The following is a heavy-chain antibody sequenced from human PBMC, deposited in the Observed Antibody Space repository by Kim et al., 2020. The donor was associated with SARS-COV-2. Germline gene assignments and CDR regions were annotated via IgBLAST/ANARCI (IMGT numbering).Heavy chain of an antibody. CDR3: ARSGGNSPFDH. J-gene: IGHJ4*01. CDR1: GGSVSNFY. Sequence: SETLSLTCTVSGGSVSNFYWTWIRQPAGKGLEWIGRLHSSGSTTNNPSLKSRVTMSVDTSKNQFSLNLNSATAADTAAYFCARSGGNSPFDHWGHGTLVT. CDR2: LHSSGST. V-gene: IGHV4-4*07. D-gene: IGHD2-15*01.